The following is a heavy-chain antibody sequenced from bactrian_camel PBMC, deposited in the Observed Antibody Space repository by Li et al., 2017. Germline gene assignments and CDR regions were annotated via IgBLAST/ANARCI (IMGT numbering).Heavy chain of an antibody. J-gene: IGHJ4*01. V-gene: IGHV3S55*01. CDR3: AARQGYCQYKLRDYDY. CDR1: GLSVSDSS. Sequence: HVQLVESGGGSVQTGGSLRLSCAPSGLSVSDSSMAWFRQSPGKEPEAVAAIRRDDLTAYTDSVKGRFTISKDNAENSLFLQMSNLKPEDTAMYYCAARQGYCQYKLRDYDYWGQGTQVTVS. CDR2: IRRDDLT. D-gene: IGHD2*01.